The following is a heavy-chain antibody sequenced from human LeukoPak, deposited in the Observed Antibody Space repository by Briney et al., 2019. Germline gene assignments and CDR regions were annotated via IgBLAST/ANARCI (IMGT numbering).Heavy chain of an antibody. D-gene: IGHD3-10*01. CDR2: IIPIFGTA. J-gene: IGHJ6*04. Sequence: GASVKVSCKASGGTFSSYAISWVRQAPGQGLEWMGGIIPIFGTANYAQKFQGRVTITADKSTSTAYMELSSLRSEDTAVYYCARAVEVRSSRYYNYGMDVWGKGTTVTVFS. CDR1: GGTFSSYA. V-gene: IGHV1-69*06. CDR3: ARAVEVRSSRYYNYGMDV.